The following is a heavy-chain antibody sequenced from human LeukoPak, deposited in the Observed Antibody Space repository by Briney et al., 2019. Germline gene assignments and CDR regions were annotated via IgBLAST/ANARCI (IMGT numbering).Heavy chain of an antibody. CDR1: GFTFTNYD. CDR2: ITTSSSYI. CDR3: ARDGYSPKLGISYYYMDV. D-gene: IGHD7-27*01. J-gene: IGHJ6*03. Sequence: GGSLRLSCAASGFTFTNYDMNWVRQAPGKGLEWVSSITTSSSYIYYADSVKGRFTISRDNAKNSLYLQMNSLRAEDTAVYYCARDGYSPKLGISYYYMDVWGKGTTVTVSS. V-gene: IGHV3-21*01.